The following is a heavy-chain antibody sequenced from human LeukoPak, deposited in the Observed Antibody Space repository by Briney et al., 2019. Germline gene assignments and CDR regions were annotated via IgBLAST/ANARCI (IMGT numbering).Heavy chain of an antibody. CDR2: ISGSGGNT. CDR1: GFTFSRNG. Sequence: GGSLRLSCAASGFTFSRNGMTWVRQAPGKGLEWVSAISGSGGNTYYADSVKGRFTISRDNSKNTLYLQMNSLRAEDTAVYYCGAEEGYSYGKSIDYWGQGTLVTVSS. CDR3: GAEEGYSYGKSIDY. V-gene: IGHV3-23*01. D-gene: IGHD5-18*01. J-gene: IGHJ4*02.